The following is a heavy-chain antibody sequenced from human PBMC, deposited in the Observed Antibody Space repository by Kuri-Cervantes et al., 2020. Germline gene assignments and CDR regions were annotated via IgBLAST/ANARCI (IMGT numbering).Heavy chain of an antibody. Sequence: ALVKVSCKASGYTFTGYYMHWVRQAPGQGLEWMGWINPNSGGTNYAQKFQGRVTMTRDTSISTAYMEPSRLRSDDTAVYYCARVYDDYGDYGIYWYFDLWGLGTLVTVSS. CDR2: INPNSGGT. CDR3: ARVYDDYGDYGIYWYFDL. D-gene: IGHD4-17*01. CDR1: GYTFTGYY. J-gene: IGHJ2*01. V-gene: IGHV1-2*02.